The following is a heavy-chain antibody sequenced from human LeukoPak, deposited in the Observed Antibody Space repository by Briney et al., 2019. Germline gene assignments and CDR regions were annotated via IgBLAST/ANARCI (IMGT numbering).Heavy chain of an antibody. D-gene: IGHD1-26*01. Sequence: PSETLFLTCTVSGGSISSSSYYWGWIRQPPGKGLEWIGSIYYSGSTYYNPSLKSRVTISVDTSKNQFSLKLSSVTAADTAVYYCARSLQLRDAFDIWGQGTMVTVSS. V-gene: IGHV4-39*01. CDR1: GGSISSSSYY. J-gene: IGHJ3*02. CDR2: IYYSGST. CDR3: ARSLQLRDAFDI.